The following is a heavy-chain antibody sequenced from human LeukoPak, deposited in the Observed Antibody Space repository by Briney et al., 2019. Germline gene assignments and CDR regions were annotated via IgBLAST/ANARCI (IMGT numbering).Heavy chain of an antibody. Sequence: ASVKVSCKASGYTFTSYYIHWVRQATGQGLEWMGWMNPNSGNTGYAQKFQGRVTMTRNTSISTAYMELSSLRSEDTAVYYCARGYDSSGYYYAFDIWGQGTMVTVSS. CDR3: ARGYDSSGYYYAFDI. CDR2: MNPNSGNT. J-gene: IGHJ3*02. CDR1: GYTFTSYY. D-gene: IGHD3-22*01. V-gene: IGHV1-8*01.